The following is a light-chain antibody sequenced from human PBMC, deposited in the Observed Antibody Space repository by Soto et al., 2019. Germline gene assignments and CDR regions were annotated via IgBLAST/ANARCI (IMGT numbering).Light chain of an antibody. CDR2: GAS. J-gene: IGKJ2*01. V-gene: IGKV1-39*01. Sequence: DIQMTQSPSSLSASVGDRVTITCRASQSISTYLNWYQQTPGKAPKLLIYGASSLLSGVPLRFSGSGSGTDFTLAISSLQPEDSATFYCQQSFSTPYTFGQGTRLEIK. CDR3: QQSFSTPYT. CDR1: QSISTY.